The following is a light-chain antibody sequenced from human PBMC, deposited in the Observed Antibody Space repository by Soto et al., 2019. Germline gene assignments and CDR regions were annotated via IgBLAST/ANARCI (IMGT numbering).Light chain of an antibody. V-gene: IGLV2-23*01. Sequence: QSVLTQPASVSGSPGQSITISCTGTSSDVGNYNLVSWYQHDPGKAPKLLIYEGSKRPSGVSDRFSGSKSGNTASLTISGLQAEDEADYYCCSYASSSTDVFGTGTKLTVL. J-gene: IGLJ1*01. CDR3: CSYASSSTDV. CDR2: EGS. CDR1: SSDVGNYNL.